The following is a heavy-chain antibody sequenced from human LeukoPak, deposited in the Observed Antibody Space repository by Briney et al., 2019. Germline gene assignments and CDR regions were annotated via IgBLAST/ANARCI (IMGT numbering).Heavy chain of an antibody. V-gene: IGHV1-69*06. J-gene: IGHJ6*03. Sequence: GASVKVSCKASGGTFSSYAISWVRQAPGQGLEWMGGIIPIFGTANYAQKFQGRVTITADKSTSTAYMELSSLRSEDTAVYYCARESSGWAGGYYYYYMDVWGKGTTVTVSS. D-gene: IGHD6-19*01. CDR2: IIPIFGTA. CDR3: ARESSGWAGGYYYYYMDV. CDR1: GGTFSSYA.